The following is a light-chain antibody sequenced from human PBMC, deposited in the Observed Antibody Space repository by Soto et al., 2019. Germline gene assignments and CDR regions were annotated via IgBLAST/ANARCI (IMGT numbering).Light chain of an antibody. CDR3: SSYARTSTYV. Sequence: QSFLTQPASVSGSPGQSITISCTGTSNDIGAYNYVSWYQQHPGKAPKLMIYEVTERPSGVSNRFSGSKSDITASLTISGLQAEDEADYYCSSYARTSTYVFGTGTKV. J-gene: IGLJ1*01. CDR2: EVT. V-gene: IGLV2-14*01. CDR1: SNDIGAYNY.